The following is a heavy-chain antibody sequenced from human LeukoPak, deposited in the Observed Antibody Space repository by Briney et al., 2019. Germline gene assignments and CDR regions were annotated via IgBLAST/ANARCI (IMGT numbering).Heavy chain of an antibody. J-gene: IGHJ4*02. D-gene: IGHD6-19*01. CDR3: ARGLWSSGWYWVDY. Sequence: SETLSLTCNVSGDSISRHGYYWGWIRQPPGKGLEWIGSIYFGGASNYNPSLKSRVTISVDTSKNQFSLKLSSVTAADTAVYYCARGLWSSGWYWVDYWGQGTLVTVSS. CDR1: GDSISRHGYY. CDR2: IYFGGAS. V-gene: IGHV4-39*07.